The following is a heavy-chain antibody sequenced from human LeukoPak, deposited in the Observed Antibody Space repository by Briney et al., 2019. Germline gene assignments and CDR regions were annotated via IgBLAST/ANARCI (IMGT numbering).Heavy chain of an antibody. D-gene: IGHD4-17*01. J-gene: IGHJ4*02. CDR3: ARGQGTVTTH. CDR1: GGSFSGYY. CDR2: INHSGSA. Sequence: SETLSLTCAVSGGSFSGYYWTWIRQPPGKGLEWIGEINHSGSANYDPSLKSRVTISLDTSKNQFSLNLSSVTAADTAVYYCARGQGTVTTHWGQGTLVTVSS. V-gene: IGHV4-34*01.